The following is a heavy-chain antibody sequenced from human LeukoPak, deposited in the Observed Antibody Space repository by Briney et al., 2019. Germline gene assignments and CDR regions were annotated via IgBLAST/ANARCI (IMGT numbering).Heavy chain of an antibody. Sequence: SETLSLTCTVSGDSISGVYWSWIRQPPGKGLEWIGYVYYSGDTNYNPSLKSRVTMSVDTSKNQFSLILTSVTAADTAVYYCTKIANGGLSDYWGQGTLVTVPS. D-gene: IGHD2-8*01. J-gene: IGHJ4*02. V-gene: IGHV4-59*01. CDR1: GDSISGVY. CDR2: VYYSGDT. CDR3: TKIANGGLSDY.